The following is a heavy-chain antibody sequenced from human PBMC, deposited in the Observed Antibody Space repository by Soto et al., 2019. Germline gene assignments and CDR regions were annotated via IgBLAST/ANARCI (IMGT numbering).Heavy chain of an antibody. D-gene: IGHD3-10*01. CDR2: TYYRSKWYY. V-gene: IGHV6-1*01. Sequence: SHTLSLTCAISGYSVSSNSAALNWIRQSPSGGLQWLGGTYYRSKWYYDYAVSVRSRITINPDTSKNQFSLQLNSVTPEDTAVYYCARRDGGFDYWGQGTLVTVSS. CDR1: GYSVSSNSAA. CDR3: ARRDGGFDY. J-gene: IGHJ4*02.